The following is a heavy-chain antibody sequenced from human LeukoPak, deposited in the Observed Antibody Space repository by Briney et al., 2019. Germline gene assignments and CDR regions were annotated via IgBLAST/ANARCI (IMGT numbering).Heavy chain of an antibody. CDR2: IATDGSMP. D-gene: IGHD3-10*01. CDR3: ARDPHGSGSIHDAFDI. V-gene: IGHV3-74*01. Sequence: GGSLRLSCAASGFTFSSYWIHWVRQVPGKGLVWVSRIATDGSMPSYADSVKGRFTISRDNAKNTVSLQMNSLRVEDTAVYYCARDPHGSGSIHDAFDIWGQGTMVTVSS. J-gene: IGHJ3*02. CDR1: GFTFSSYW.